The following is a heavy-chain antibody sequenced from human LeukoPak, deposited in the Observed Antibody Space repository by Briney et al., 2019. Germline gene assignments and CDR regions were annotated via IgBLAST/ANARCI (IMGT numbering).Heavy chain of an antibody. D-gene: IGHD3-22*01. Sequence: GGSLRLSCAASGFTFSDYSMSWVRQAPGKGLEWVAVISYDGSNKYYADSVKGRFTISRDNSKNTLYLQMNSLRAEDTAVYYCARAGLFRYYYDSSGRDPVDYWGQGTLVTVSS. CDR2: ISYDGSNK. J-gene: IGHJ4*02. V-gene: IGHV3-30*04. CDR1: GFTFSDYS. CDR3: ARAGLFRYYYDSSGRDPVDY.